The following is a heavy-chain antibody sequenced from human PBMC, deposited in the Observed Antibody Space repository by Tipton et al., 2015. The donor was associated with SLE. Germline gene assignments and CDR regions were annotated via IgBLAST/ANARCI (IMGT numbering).Heavy chain of an antibody. V-gene: IGHV4-34*01. CDR3: ASGGILWYFDL. J-gene: IGHJ2*01. D-gene: IGHD3-10*01. Sequence: TLSLTCAVSGGSFSGYAWSWVRQPPGKGLEWIGEVSHSRSTNYNPSLKSRGTISLDTSNNQFSLRLSSVTAADTAVYYCASGGILWYFDLWGRGTLVTVSS. CDR2: VSHSRST. CDR1: GGSFSGYA.